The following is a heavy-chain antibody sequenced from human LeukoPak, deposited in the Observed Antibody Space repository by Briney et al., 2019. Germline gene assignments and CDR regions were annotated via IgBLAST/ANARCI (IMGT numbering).Heavy chain of an antibody. D-gene: IGHD5-24*01. J-gene: IGHJ6*03. Sequence: SETLSLTCAVSGYSISSGYYWGWIRQPPGKGLEWIGSIYHSGSTYYNPSLKSRVTISVDTSKNQFSLKLRSVTAADTAVYYCARNGHDGYNYSYYYYYYMDVWGKGTTVTVSS. V-gene: IGHV4-38-2*01. CDR3: ARNGHDGYNYSYYYYYYMDV. CDR1: GYSISSGYY. CDR2: IYHSGST.